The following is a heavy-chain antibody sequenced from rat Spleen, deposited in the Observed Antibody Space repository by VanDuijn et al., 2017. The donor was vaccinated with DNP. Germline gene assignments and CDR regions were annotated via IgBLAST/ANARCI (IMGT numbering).Heavy chain of an antibody. CDR3: AWMGYTTGY. V-gene: IGHV6-6*01. Sequence: EVQVVESGGGLVQPGNSLKLSCATSGLTFSTAWMYWYRQFPEKRLEWVARIKAKTNNYATDYTESVKGRFTISRDDSKSNIYLQMNNLKEEDTAIYYCAWMGYTTGYWGQGVMVTVSS. CDR1: GLTFSTAW. D-gene: IGHD1-6*01. J-gene: IGHJ2*01. CDR2: IKAKTNNYAT.